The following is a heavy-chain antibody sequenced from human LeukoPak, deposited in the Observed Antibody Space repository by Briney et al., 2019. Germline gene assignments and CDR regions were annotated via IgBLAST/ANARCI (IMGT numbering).Heavy chain of an antibody. CDR3: ARDDQEVGWFDP. J-gene: IGHJ5*02. V-gene: IGHV4-59*12. CDR2: MYYSGST. CDR1: GGSISSYY. Sequence: KPSETLSLTCTVSGGSISSYYWSWIRQPPGKGLEWIGFMYYSGSTNYNPSLKSRVTISVDTPKNQFSLKLSSVTAADTAVYYCARDDQEVGWFDPWGQGTLVTVSS.